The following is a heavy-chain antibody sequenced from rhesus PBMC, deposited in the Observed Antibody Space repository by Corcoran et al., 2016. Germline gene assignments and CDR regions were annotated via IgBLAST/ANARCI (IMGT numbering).Heavy chain of an antibody. CDR3: ARDRGTGTTSFLDD. Sequence: QLQLQESGPGLVKPSETLSLTCAVSGASIRSSFWFWIRQAPGKGLEWIGNIHGSGGTTKYNASLNSRVPLSIDTPKNQVSLKLSSVTAADTAVYYGARDRGTGTTSFLDDWGQGVLVTVSS. CDR1: GASIRSSF. V-gene: IGHV4-169*02. D-gene: IGHD1-7*02. J-gene: IGHJ4*01. CDR2: IHGSGGTT.